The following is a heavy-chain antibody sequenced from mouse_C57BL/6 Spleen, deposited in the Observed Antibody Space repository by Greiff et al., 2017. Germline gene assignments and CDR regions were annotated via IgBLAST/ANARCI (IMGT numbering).Heavy chain of an antibody. V-gene: IGHV1-61*01. CDR3: ANGDGNYGYFDV. J-gene: IGHJ1*03. Sequence: QVQLQQPGAELVRPGSSVKLSCKASGYTFTSYWMDWVKQRPGQGLEWIGNIYPADSETHYDQKFKDKATLTVDKSSSTAYMQLSSLTSEDSAVYYCANGDGNYGYFDVWGTGTTVTVSS. CDR2: IYPADSET. CDR1: GYTFTSYW. D-gene: IGHD2-1*01.